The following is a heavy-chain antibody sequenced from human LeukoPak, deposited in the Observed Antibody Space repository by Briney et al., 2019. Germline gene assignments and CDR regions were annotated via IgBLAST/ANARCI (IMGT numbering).Heavy chain of an antibody. J-gene: IGHJ3*02. Sequence: GESLKISCKGSGYSFTSYWIGWVRQMPGKGLEWMGIIYPGDSDTRYTPSFQGQVTISADKAISTAYLQWSSLKASDTAIYYCARRGWELLDDFDMWGQGTLVTVSS. V-gene: IGHV5-51*01. D-gene: IGHD1-26*01. CDR3: ARRGWELLDDFDM. CDR2: IYPGDSDT. CDR1: GYSFTSYW.